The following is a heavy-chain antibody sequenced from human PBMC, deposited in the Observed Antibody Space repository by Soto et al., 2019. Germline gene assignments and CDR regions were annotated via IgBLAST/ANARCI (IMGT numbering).Heavy chain of an antibody. Sequence: QLQLQESGSGLVKPSQTLSLTCAVSGGSISSGGYSWSWIRQPPGKGLEWIVYIYHSGSTFYNPSPQSRVTISVDRCKNQFSLKLSSVTAADTAVYYCARGQVVAAQHWGQGTLVTVSS. J-gene: IGHJ4*02. CDR2: IYHSGST. CDR3: ARGQVVAAQH. V-gene: IGHV4-30-2*01. D-gene: IGHD2-15*01. CDR1: GGSISSGGYS.